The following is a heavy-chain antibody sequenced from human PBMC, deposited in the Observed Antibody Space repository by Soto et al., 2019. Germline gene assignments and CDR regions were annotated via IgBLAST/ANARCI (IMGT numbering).Heavy chain of an antibody. CDR2: INHSGST. Sequence: SETLSLTCAVYGGSFSGYYWSWIRQPPGKGLEWIGEINHSGSTNYNPSLKSRVTISVDTSKNQFSLKLSSVTAADTAVYYCARASRLGTGTTDTYYFDYWGQGTLVTVS. CDR3: ARASRLGTGTTDTYYFDY. D-gene: IGHD1-7*01. J-gene: IGHJ4*02. CDR1: GGSFSGYY. V-gene: IGHV4-34*01.